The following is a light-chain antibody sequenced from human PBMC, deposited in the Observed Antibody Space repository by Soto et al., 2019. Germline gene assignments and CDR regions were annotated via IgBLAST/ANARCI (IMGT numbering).Light chain of an antibody. CDR2: DAS. CDR1: QDISNY. V-gene: IGKV1-33*01. CDR3: QQYDTVPPT. J-gene: IGKJ5*01. Sequence: DIQMTQSPSSLSASVGDRVTITCQASQDISNYLNWYQQKPGKAPKLLIYDASNLETGVPSRFTGSGSGTDFTFTISSLQPEDSATYYCQQYDTVPPTFGRGTRLDIK.